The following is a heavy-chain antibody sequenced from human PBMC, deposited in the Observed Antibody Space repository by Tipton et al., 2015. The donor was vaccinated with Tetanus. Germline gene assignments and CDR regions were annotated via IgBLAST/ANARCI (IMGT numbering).Heavy chain of an antibody. D-gene: IGHD3-10*01. CDR3: AKGDTPLYYYGSGKGSNFDY. CDR1: GFTFSSYA. Sequence: SLRLSCAASGFTFSSYAMSWVRQAPGKGLEWVSAISGSGGSTYYADSVKGRFTISRDNSKNTLYLQMNSLRAEDTAVYYCAKGDTPLYYYGSGKGSNFDYWGQGTLVTVSS. J-gene: IGHJ4*02. CDR2: ISGSGGST. V-gene: IGHV3-23*01.